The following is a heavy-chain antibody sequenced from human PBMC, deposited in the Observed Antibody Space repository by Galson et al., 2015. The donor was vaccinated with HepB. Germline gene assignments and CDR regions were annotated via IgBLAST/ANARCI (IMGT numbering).Heavy chain of an antibody. D-gene: IGHD3-10*01. V-gene: IGHV1-3*01. CDR3: SRDSGRGFYGMDV. Sequence: SVKVSCKASGYTLTRYAIHWVRRAPGQRLEWMGWINPASGRTEYSQKFQGTVTVTKDTSANTAYMEVSSLRSEDTAVYYCSRDSGRGFYGMDVWGQGTTVIVSS. J-gene: IGHJ6*02. CDR1: GYTLTRYA. CDR2: INPASGRT.